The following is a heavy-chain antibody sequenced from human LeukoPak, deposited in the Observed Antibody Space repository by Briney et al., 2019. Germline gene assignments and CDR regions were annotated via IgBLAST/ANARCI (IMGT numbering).Heavy chain of an antibody. CDR1: GYTFTSYG. V-gene: IGHV1-18*01. D-gene: IGHD3-10*01. CDR2: ISAYNGNT. CDR3: ARDHNYYDSGSYVSQAFDI. Sequence: ASVKVSCKASGYTFTSYGISWVRQAPGQGLEWMGWISAYNGNTNYAQKLQGRVTMTTDTSTSTAYMELRSLRSDDTAVYYCARDHNYYDSGSYVSQAFDIWGQGTMVTVSS. J-gene: IGHJ3*02.